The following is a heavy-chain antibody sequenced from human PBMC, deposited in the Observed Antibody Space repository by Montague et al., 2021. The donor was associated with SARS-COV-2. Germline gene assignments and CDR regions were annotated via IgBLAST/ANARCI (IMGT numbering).Heavy chain of an antibody. CDR3: ARGRRQCLVIEPRYYFDY. V-gene: IGHV4-34*01. D-gene: IGHD5/OR15-5a*01. J-gene: IGHJ4*01. CDR1: GGSFSGYH. CDR2: INHSGST. Sequence: SETLSLTCAVYGGSFSGYHWSWIRQPPGKGLEWIGEINHSGSTNYNPSLKSRVTISVDTSKNQFSLKLSSVTAADTAVYYCARGRRQCLVIEPRYYFDYWGQGTLVTVSS.